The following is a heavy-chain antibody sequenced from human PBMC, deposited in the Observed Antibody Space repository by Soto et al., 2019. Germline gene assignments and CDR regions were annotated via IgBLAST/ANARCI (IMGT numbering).Heavy chain of an antibody. D-gene: IGHD2-15*01. CDR2: ISSSGSYI. J-gene: IGHJ4*02. CDR3: VQVLVATVGALDY. CDR1: GFIFSTYS. V-gene: IGHV3-21*01. Sequence: EVQLVESGGGLVKPGGSLRLSCAASGFIFSTYSVDWVRNAPGKGLEWVSSISSSGSYIYYADSVKGRFTISRDNDKSSLYLQMDSLRVADNAVYYCVQVLVATVGALDYWGQGALVTVSS.